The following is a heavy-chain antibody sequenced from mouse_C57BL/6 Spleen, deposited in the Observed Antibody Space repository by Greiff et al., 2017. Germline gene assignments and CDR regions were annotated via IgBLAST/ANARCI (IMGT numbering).Heavy chain of an antibody. CDR1: GYAFTNYL. J-gene: IGHJ2*01. V-gene: IGHV1-54*01. CDR3: ARLGYGFDY. Sequence: VQLQQSGAELVRPGTSVKVSCKASGYAFTNYLIEWVKQRPGQGLEWIGVINPGSGGTNYNEKFKGKATLTADKSSSTAYMQLSSLTSEDSAVYFCARLGYGFDYWGQGTTLTVSS. CDR2: INPGSGGT. D-gene: IGHD2-2*01.